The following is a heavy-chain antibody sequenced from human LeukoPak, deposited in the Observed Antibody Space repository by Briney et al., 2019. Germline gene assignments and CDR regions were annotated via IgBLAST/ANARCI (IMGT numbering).Heavy chain of an antibody. Sequence: GGSLRLSCAASGFTFSSYAMNWVRQAPGKGLEWVSLIYSGGNTQYADSVKGRFIIFRDSSKNTLYLQMNSLRVEDTAVYYCATRAVAVPYWGQGTLVTVSS. CDR2: IYSGGNT. CDR1: GFTFSSYA. D-gene: IGHD6-19*01. V-gene: IGHV3-66*01. J-gene: IGHJ4*02. CDR3: ATRAVAVPY.